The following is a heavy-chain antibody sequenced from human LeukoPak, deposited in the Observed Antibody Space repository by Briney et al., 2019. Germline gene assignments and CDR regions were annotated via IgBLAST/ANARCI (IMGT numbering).Heavy chain of an antibody. D-gene: IGHD2/OR15-2a*01. CDR1: GFIFNNYA. CDR2: ISGSGGNT. V-gene: IGHV3-23*01. CDR3: VSFYETY. Sequence: GGSLRLSCAVSGFIFNNYAMSWVRQALGKGLEWVSAISGSGGNTYYADSVKGRFTISRDNSKNTVYLQMNSLRAEDTAVYYCVSFYETYWGRGTLVTVSS. J-gene: IGHJ4*02.